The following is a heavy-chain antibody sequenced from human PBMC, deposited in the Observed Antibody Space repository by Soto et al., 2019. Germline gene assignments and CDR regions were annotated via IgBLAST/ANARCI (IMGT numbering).Heavy chain of an antibody. CDR3: ARDQVVRGVIKAFDI. D-gene: IGHD3-10*01. Sequence: PSETLSLTCTVSGGSISSYYWSWIRQPPGKGLEWIGYIYYSGSTNYNPSLKSRVTISVDTSKNQFSLKLSSVTAADTAVYYCARDQVVRGVIKAFDIWGQGTMVTVS. CDR1: GGSISSYY. J-gene: IGHJ3*02. CDR2: IYYSGST. V-gene: IGHV4-59*01.